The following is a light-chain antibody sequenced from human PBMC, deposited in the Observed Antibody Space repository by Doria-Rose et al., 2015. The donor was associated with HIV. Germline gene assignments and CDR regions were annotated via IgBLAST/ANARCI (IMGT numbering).Light chain of an antibody. CDR2: AAS. V-gene: IGKV1-39*01. CDR3: QQTYSSPQWT. Sequence: QSPSSLSASIGDRFPLTCRASQTVSTYLNWFQQEPGKAPKLLIYAASRLQSGVPSRFSGSGSGTDFTLTISGLQPGDFATYYCQQTYSSPQWTVGQG. J-gene: IGKJ1*01. CDR1: QTVSTY.